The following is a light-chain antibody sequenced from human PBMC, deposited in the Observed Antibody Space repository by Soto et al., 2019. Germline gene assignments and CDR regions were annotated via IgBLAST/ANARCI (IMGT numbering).Light chain of an antibody. CDR3: QQRSNWVT. J-gene: IGKJ3*01. CDR1: QSVSSN. V-gene: IGKV3-15*01. CDR2: GAS. Sequence: EIVMTQSPATLSVSPGERATLSCRASQSVSSNLAWYKQKPGQAPSLLIYGASTRATGIPARFSGSGSGTEFTLTIKNLEPEDFAVYYCQQRSNWVTFGPGTKVDIK.